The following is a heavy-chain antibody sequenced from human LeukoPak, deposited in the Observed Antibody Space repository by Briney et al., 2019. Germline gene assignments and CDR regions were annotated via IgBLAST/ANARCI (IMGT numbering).Heavy chain of an antibody. V-gene: IGHV4-59*01. CDR1: GGSISSYY. Sequence: SETLSLTCTVSGGSISSYYWSWIRQPPGKGLEWIGYIYYSGSTNYNPSLKSRVTISVDTSKNQFSPKLSSVTAADTAVYYCARDYYDSSGTRFDYWGQGTLVTVSS. CDR2: IYYSGST. D-gene: IGHD3-22*01. CDR3: ARDYYDSSGTRFDY. J-gene: IGHJ4*02.